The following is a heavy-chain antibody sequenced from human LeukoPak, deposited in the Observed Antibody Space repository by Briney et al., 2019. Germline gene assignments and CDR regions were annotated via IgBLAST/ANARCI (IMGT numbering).Heavy chain of an antibody. J-gene: IGHJ3*02. V-gene: IGHV4-59*12. CDR1: GGSISSYY. Sequence: SETLSLTCTVSGGSISSYYWSWLRQPPGKGLEWIGYIYYSGSANYNPSLKSRVTISVDTSKNQFSLKLSSVTAADTAVYYCARDQDAFDIWGQGTMVTVSS. CDR3: ARDQDAFDI. CDR2: IYYSGSA.